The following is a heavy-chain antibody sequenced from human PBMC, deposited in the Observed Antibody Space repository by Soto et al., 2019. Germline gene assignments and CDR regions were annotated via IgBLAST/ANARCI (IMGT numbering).Heavy chain of an antibody. V-gene: IGHV1-3*01. CDR1: GYTFTSYT. Sequence: QVQLVQSGAEVKKPGASVKVSCKASGYTFTSYTMHWVRQAPGQRLEWMGWINAGNGNTKYSQKFQGRVTITRDTSASTAYMELSSLRSEDTAVYYCARGGSLYWYFDLWGRGTLVTGSS. J-gene: IGHJ2*01. CDR2: INAGNGNT. CDR3: ARGGSLYWYFDL. D-gene: IGHD1-26*01.